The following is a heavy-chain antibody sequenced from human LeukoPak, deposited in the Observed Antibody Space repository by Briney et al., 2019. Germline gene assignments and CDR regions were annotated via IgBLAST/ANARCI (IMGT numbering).Heavy chain of an antibody. CDR2: ISGSGGRT. D-gene: IGHD2/OR15-2a*01. CDR3: VKDLRSDFMGVLSRYLSY. CDR1: GFTFSSYA. Sequence: GGSLRLSCAASGFTFSSYAMGWVRQAPGKGLEWVSAISGSGGRTYYADSVKGRFTISRDNSKNTLYLQMSSLRAEDTAVYLCVKDLRSDFMGVLSRYLSYWGQGTLVTVSS. J-gene: IGHJ4*02. V-gene: IGHV3-23*01.